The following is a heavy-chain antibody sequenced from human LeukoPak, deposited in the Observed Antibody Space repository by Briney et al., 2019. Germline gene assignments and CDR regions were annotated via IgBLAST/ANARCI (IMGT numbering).Heavy chain of an antibody. V-gene: IGHV3-30-3*01. D-gene: IGHD4-17*01. J-gene: IGHJ4*02. CDR1: GFTFSSYA. CDR3: ARDPRAYGEGLFDY. CDR2: ISYDGSNK. Sequence: PGRSLRLSCAASGFTFSSYAMHWVRQAPGKGLEWVAGISYDGSNKYYADSVKGRFTISRDNSKNTLYLQMNSLRAEDTAVYYCARDPRAYGEGLFDYWGQGTLVTVSS.